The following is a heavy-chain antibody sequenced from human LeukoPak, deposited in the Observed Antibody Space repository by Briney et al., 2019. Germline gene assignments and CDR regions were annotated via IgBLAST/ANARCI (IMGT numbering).Heavy chain of an antibody. J-gene: IGHJ4*02. CDR2: ISSSSSYI. V-gene: IGHV3-21*01. D-gene: IGHD1-14*01. Sequence: PGGSLRLSCAASGFTFSSYSMNWVRQAPGEGLEWVSSISSSSSYIYYADSVKGRFTISRDNAKNSLYLQMNSLRAEDTAVYYCARDLTHSFDYWGQGTLVTVSS. CDR3: ARDLTHSFDY. CDR1: GFTFSSYS.